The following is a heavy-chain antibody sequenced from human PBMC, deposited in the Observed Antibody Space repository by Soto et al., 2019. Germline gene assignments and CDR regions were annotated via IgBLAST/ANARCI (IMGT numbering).Heavy chain of an antibody. V-gene: IGHV1-18*04. CDR1: GYTFTSYG. J-gene: IGHJ5*02. CDR3: AREGVTDYYGSGSYLVPGWFDP. Sequence: ASVKVSCKASGYTFTSYGISWVRQAPGQGLEWMGWISAYNGNTNYAQKLQGRVTMTTDTSTSTAYMELRSLRSDDTAVYYCAREGVTDYYGSGSYLVPGWFDPWGQGTLVTVSS. CDR2: ISAYNGNT. D-gene: IGHD3-10*01.